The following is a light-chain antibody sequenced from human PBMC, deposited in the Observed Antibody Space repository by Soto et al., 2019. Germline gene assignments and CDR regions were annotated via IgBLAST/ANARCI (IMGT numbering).Light chain of an antibody. CDR1: QGISSY. V-gene: IGKV1-9*01. Sequence: DIRLTQSRSFLSASVGDRVTITCRASQGISSYLAWYQQKPGKAPKLLIYAASTLQSGVPSRFSGSGSGTEFILTISSLQPDDFATYYCQHYTNYPWTFGKGTKVDI. CDR3: QHYTNYPWT. J-gene: IGKJ1*01. CDR2: AAS.